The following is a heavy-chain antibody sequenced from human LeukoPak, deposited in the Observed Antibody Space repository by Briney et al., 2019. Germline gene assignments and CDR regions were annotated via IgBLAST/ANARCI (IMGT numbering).Heavy chain of an antibody. Sequence: GGSLRLSCVAAGFTFNNIWMDWVRQAPGKGLEWVASIKPDGSQKDYVDSLKGRFTISRDNGKNSLYLQLNSLRAEDTAVYYCATGRGFASFDNWGQGTLVTVSS. CDR3: ATGRGFASFDN. CDR1: GFTFNNIW. CDR2: IKPDGSQK. V-gene: IGHV3-7*01. J-gene: IGHJ4*02. D-gene: IGHD3-3*01.